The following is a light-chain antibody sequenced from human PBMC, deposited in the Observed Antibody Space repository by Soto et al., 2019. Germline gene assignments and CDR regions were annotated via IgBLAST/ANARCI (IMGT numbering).Light chain of an antibody. Sequence: EIVLTQSPGTLSLSPGEEATLSCRASQSVDSNYLAWYQQKPGQAPRLLIYDASTRATGIPDRFSGSGSGTDFTLTISRLEPEDFAVYYCQQYGSSGTFGQGTKVDIK. J-gene: IGKJ1*01. CDR1: QSVDSNY. V-gene: IGKV3-20*01. CDR2: DAS. CDR3: QQYGSSGT.